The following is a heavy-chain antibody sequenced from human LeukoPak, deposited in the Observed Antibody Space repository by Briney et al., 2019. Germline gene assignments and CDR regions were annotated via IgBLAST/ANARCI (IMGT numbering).Heavy chain of an antibody. CDR3: ARHLVVVAATSYNWFDP. Sequence: PSETLSLTCAVYGGSFSGYYWSWIRQPPGKGLEWIGEINHSGSTNYNPSLKSRVTISVDTSKNQFSLKLSSVTAADTAVYYCARHLVVVAATSYNWFDPWGQRTLVTVSS. CDR2: INHSGST. J-gene: IGHJ5*02. V-gene: IGHV4-34*01. CDR1: GGSFSGYY. D-gene: IGHD2-15*01.